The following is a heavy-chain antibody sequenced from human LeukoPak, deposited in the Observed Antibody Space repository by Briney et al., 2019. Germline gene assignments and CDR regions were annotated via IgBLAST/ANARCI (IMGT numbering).Heavy chain of an antibody. CDR1: GYSFTSYW. CDR3: ARKSPHDSSGYYGNFDY. Sequence: GESLKISCKGSGYSFTSYWIGWVRQMPGKGLEWMGIIYPGDSDTRYSPSFQGQVTISADKSISTAYLQWSSLKASDTAMYYCARKSPHDSSGYYGNFDYWGQGTLVTVSS. D-gene: IGHD3-22*01. J-gene: IGHJ4*02. CDR2: IYPGDSDT. V-gene: IGHV5-51*01.